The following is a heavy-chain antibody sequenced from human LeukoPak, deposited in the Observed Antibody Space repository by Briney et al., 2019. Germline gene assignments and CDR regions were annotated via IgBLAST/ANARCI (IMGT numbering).Heavy chain of an antibody. D-gene: IGHD3-22*01. CDR1: GYTFTSYG. J-gene: IGHJ4*02. CDR3: ARVCRGYYYDY. V-gene: IGHV1-18*01. Sequence: GASVKVSCKASGYTFTSYGISWVRQAPGQGLEWMGWISAYNGNTNYAQKLQGRVTITRNTSISTAYMELSSLRSEDTAVYYCARVCRGYYYDYWGQGTLVTVSS. CDR2: ISAYNGNT.